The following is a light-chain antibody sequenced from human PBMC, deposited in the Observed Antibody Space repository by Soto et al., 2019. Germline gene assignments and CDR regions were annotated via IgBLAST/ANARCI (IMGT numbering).Light chain of an antibody. V-gene: IGKV3-15*01. CDR1: QSVSSN. J-gene: IGKJ4*01. CDR2: GAS. CDR3: QQYNEWPPLT. Sequence: EIVMAQSPTPLSVSPRESATLSCRASQSVSSNLAWYQHKPGQAPRLLIYGASTRATNIPARFSGSGSGTEFTLTISNLQSEDFAVYYCQQYNEWPPLTFGGGTKVDIK.